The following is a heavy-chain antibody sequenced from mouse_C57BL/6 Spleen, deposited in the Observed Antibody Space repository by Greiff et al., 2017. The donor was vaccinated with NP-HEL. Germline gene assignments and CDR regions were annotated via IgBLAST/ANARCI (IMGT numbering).Heavy chain of an antibody. CDR3: ARRSLDDYAWFAY. CDR2: IWSGGST. Sequence: VQGVESGPGLVQPSQSLSITCTVSGFSLTSYGVHWVRQSPGKGLEWLGVIWSGGSTDYNAAFISRLSISKDNSKSQVFFKMNSLQADDTAIYYCARRSLDDYAWFAYWGQGTLVTVSA. D-gene: IGHD2-4*01. J-gene: IGHJ3*01. V-gene: IGHV2-2*01. CDR1: GFSLTSYG.